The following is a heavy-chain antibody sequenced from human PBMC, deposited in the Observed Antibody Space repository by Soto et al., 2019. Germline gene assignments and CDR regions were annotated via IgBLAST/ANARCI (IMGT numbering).Heavy chain of an antibody. CDR2: ISAYNGNT. D-gene: IGHD3-9*01. V-gene: IGHV1-18*01. J-gene: IGHJ6*03. Sequence: QVQLVQSGAEVKKPGASVKVSCKASGYTFTSYGISWVRQAPGQGLEWMGWISAYNGNTNYAQKRQGRVTMTTDTSTSTAYMELRSLRSDDTAVYYCARDGAAGRYFDWLLRGIHDYYMDVWGKGTTVTVSS. CDR1: GYTFTSYG. CDR3: ARDGAAGRYFDWLLRGIHDYYMDV.